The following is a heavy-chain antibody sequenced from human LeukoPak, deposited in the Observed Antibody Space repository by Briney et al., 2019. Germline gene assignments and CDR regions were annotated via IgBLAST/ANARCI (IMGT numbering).Heavy chain of an antibody. CDR1: GGSISSYY. Sequence: SETLSLTCTVSGGSISSYYWSWIRQPAGKGLEWIGRIYTRGSTNYNPSLKSRVTMSVDTSKNQFSLKLSSVTAADTAVYYCARGTAYYDILTGYYDPLSFDYWGQGTLVTVSS. V-gene: IGHV4-4*07. CDR3: ARGTAYYDILTGYYDPLSFDY. CDR2: IYTRGST. J-gene: IGHJ4*02. D-gene: IGHD3-9*01.